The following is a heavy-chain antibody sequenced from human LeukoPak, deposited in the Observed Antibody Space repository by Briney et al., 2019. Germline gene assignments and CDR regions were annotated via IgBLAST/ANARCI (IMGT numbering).Heavy chain of an antibody. V-gene: IGHV5-51*01. CDR2: IYPGDSET. CDR3: ARLGHCSGTSCFDHYYYAMDV. D-gene: IGHD2-2*01. Sequence: GESLKISCKGSGYSFTSHWIGWVRQMLGKGLEWMGIIYPGDSETKYSPSFQGQVTISVDKSISTAHLQWSRLEASDTAMYYCARLGHCSGTSCFDHYYYAMDVWGQGTTVTVSS. CDR1: GYSFTSHW. J-gene: IGHJ6*02.